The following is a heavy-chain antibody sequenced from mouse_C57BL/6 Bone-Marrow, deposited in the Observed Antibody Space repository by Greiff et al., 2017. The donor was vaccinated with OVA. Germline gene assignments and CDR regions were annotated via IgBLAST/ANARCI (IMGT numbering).Heavy chain of an antibody. CDR2: IYPRSGNT. CDR1: GYTFTSYG. J-gene: IGHJ4*01. V-gene: IGHV1-81*01. D-gene: IGHD2-5*01. Sequence: QVHVKQSGAELARPGASVKLSCKASGYTFTSYGISWVKQRTGQGLEWIGEIYPRSGNTYYNEKFKGKATLTADKSSSTAYMELRSLTSEDSAVYFCARRRSNYDAMDYWGQGTSVTVSS. CDR3: ARRRSNYDAMDY.